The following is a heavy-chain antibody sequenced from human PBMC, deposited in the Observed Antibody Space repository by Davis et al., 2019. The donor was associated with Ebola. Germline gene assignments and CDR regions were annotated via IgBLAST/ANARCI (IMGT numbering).Heavy chain of an antibody. CDR3: ARSYGAAPFDY. V-gene: IGHV4-59*08. CDR1: GGSISPYY. D-gene: IGHD4/OR15-4a*01. CDR2: IYYSGST. Sequence: MPSGTLSLTCTVSGGSISPYYWSWIRQPPGKGLEWIGYIYYSGSTKYNLSLKGRVAISVDTSKNQFSLKLSPVTAADTAVYYCARSYGAAPFDYWGQGTLVTVSS. J-gene: IGHJ4*02.